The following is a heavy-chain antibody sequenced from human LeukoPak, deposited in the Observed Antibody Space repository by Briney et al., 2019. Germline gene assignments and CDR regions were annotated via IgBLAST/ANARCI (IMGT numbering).Heavy chain of an antibody. CDR3: ARDGGGYDSRFNY. V-gene: IGHV3-53*01. CDR2: IYSGGST. J-gene: IGHJ4*02. CDR1: GFTVRSNY. D-gene: IGHD5-12*01. Sequence: GGSLRLSCAASGFTVRSNYMSWVRQAPGKGLEWVSVIYSGGSTYYADSVKGRFTISRDNSKNTLYLQMNSLRAEDTAVYYCARDGGGYDSRFNYWGQGTLVTVSS.